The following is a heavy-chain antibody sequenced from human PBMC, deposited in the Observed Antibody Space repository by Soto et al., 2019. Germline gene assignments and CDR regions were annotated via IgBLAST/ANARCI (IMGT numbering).Heavy chain of an antibody. V-gene: IGHV1-46*01. CDR3: ATDTGGATRNAYYFDY. CDR1: GHTFTSYY. D-gene: IGHD1-26*01. J-gene: IGHJ4*02. CDR2: INPSGGST. Sequence: ASVKVSCKASGHTFTSYYMHWVRQAPGQGLEWMGIINPSGGSTSYAQKFQGRVTMTEDTSTDTAYMELSSLRSEDTAVYYCATDTGGATRNAYYFDYWGQGTLVTVSS.